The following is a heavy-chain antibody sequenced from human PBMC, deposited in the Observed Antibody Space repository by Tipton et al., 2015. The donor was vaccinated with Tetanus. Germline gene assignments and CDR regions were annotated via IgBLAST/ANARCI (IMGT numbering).Heavy chain of an antibody. J-gene: IGHJ5*02. CDR3: ARDHRLSASYAGWFDP. D-gene: IGHD2-8*01. Sequence: WIRQPPGKGLEWIGNIYSSGSTYYNPSLKSRVTISVDTSRNQFSLRLKSVTPADTAMYYCARDHRLSASYAGWFDPWGQGTLVTVSS. V-gene: IGHV4-59*01. CDR2: IYSSGST.